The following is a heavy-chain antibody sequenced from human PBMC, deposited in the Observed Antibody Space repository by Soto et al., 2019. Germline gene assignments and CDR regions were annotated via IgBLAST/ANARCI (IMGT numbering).Heavy chain of an antibody. Sequence: PGGSLRLSCAVSGFTFSTYCMHWVRQTPETGLVWVSRICRDGSGIDYAGSVKGRFTISRDNAKNSLYLQMNSLRAEDTAVYYCARGPPPRTYAFDIWGQGTMVTVSS. V-gene: IGHV3-74*01. CDR3: ARGPPPRTYAFDI. CDR1: GFTFSTYC. CDR2: ICRDGSGI. J-gene: IGHJ3*02.